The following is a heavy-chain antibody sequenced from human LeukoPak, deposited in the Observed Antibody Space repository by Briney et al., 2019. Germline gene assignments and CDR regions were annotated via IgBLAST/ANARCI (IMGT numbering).Heavy chain of an antibody. J-gene: IGHJ6*03. CDR3: ARGDYGSGSHYSPNSYHMDV. CDR2: INHNSGGT. D-gene: IGHD3-10*01. Sequence: ASVKVSCKASGYTFTGYFMYWGRQAPGQGLEWMGWINHNSGGTNYAQKFQGRVTMTRDTSISTSYMELSRLRSDDTAVYYCARGDYGSGSHYSPNSYHMDVWGKGTTVTVSS. CDR1: GYTFTGYF. V-gene: IGHV1-2*02.